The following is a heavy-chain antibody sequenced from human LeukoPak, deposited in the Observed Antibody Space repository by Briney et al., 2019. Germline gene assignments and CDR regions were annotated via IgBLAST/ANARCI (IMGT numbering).Heavy chain of an antibody. J-gene: IGHJ5*02. CDR2: IYYTGST. CDR3: ARVPVNIWENWFDP. D-gene: IGHD1-26*01. V-gene: IGHV4-39*07. CDR1: GGSISSSSYS. Sequence: SETLSLTCTVSGGSISSSSYSWGWIRQPPGKGLEWIGNIYYTGSTYYNPSLKSRVTISVDTSKNQFSLKLSSVTAADTAVYYCARVPVNIWENWFDPWGQGTLVTVSS.